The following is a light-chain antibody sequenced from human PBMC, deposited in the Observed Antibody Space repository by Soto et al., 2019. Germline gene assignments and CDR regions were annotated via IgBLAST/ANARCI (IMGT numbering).Light chain of an antibody. CDR1: QSVTSW. J-gene: IGKJ1*01. CDR2: DGS. CDR3: QHYNSYSEA. Sequence: VQLTQSPYTLSASVGDGVTLTCRASQSVTSWLAWYQQKPGKAPELLIYDGSILETGVPSRFSGSGSGTEFTLTISSLQPDDFATYYFQHYNSYSEAFGQGTKVDIK. V-gene: IGKV1-5*01.